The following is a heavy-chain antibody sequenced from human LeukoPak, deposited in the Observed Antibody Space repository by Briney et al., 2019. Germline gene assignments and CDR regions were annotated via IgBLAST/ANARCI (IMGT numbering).Heavy chain of an antibody. D-gene: IGHD6-13*01. CDR3: ARGQQLVHDYYYMDV. Sequence: GGSPRLSCAASEFTFSSYWMSWVRQAPGKGLEWVANIKQDGSEKYYVDSVKGRFTISRDNAKNSLYLQMNSLRAEDTAVYYCARGQQLVHDYYYMDVWGKGTTVTVSS. V-gene: IGHV3-7*01. CDR2: IKQDGSEK. CDR1: EFTFSSYW. J-gene: IGHJ6*03.